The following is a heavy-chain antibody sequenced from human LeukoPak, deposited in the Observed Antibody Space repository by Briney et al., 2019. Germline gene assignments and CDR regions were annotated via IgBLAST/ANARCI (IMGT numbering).Heavy chain of an antibody. V-gene: IGHV4-59*08. J-gene: IGHJ3*02. CDR3: ARHGGESILAMILHAFDI. D-gene: IGHD5-12*01. CDR1: GGSISSYS. Sequence: SETLSLTCTVSGGSISSYSWSWIRQPPGKGLEWIGSIYYSGSTNYNPSLKSRVTMSVDTSKNQFSLKMSSVIAADTAVYYCARHGGESILAMILHAFDIWGQGTMVTVCS. CDR2: IYYSGST.